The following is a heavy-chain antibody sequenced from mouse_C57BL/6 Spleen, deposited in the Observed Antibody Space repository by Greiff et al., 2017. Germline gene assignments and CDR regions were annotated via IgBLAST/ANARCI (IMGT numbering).Heavy chain of an antibody. Sequence: EVQRVESGGGLVQPGGSMKLSCVASGFTFSNYWMNWVRQSPEKGLEWVAQISLKSDNYATHYAESVKERFTISRDDSKSSVYLLMNNTRAEDTGNYYCTFSRPWFADWGQGTLVTVAA. CDR1: GFTFSNYW. CDR3: TFSRPWFAD. CDR2: ISLKSDNYAT. J-gene: IGHJ3*01. V-gene: IGHV6-3*01.